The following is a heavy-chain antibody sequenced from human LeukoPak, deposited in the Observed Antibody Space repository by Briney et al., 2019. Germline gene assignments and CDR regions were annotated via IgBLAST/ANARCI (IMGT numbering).Heavy chain of an antibody. D-gene: IGHD3-9*01. J-gene: IGHJ5*02. V-gene: IGHV3-30-3*01. CDR3: AKADQGLTGFPPNWFDP. CDR1: GFTFSSYA. Sequence: PGRSLRLSCAASGFTFSSYAMHWVRQAPGKGLEWVAVISYDGSNKYYADSVKGRFTISRDNSKNTLYLQMNSLRAEDTAVYYCAKADQGLTGFPPNWFDPWGQGTLVTVSS. CDR2: ISYDGSNK.